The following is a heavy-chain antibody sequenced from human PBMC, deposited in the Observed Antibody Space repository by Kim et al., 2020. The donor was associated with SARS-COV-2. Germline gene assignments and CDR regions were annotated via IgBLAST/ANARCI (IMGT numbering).Heavy chain of an antibody. J-gene: IGHJ4*02. V-gene: IGHV4-61*02. CDR3: AREGVGATGYFDY. D-gene: IGHD1-26*01. Sequence: KPPHKSRVTISIETSTNQFSLKLNSLTAPDTAVYYCAREGVGATGYFDYWGQGTLVTVSS.